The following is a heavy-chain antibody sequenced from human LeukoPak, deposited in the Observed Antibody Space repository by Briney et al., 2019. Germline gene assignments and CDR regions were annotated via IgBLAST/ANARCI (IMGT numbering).Heavy chain of an antibody. CDR1: GYTFTGYY. CDR2: INPNSGGT. J-gene: IGHJ4*02. CDR3: AREQDVAVAGFDY. Sequence: GASVKVSCKASGYTFTGYYMHWVRQAPGQGLEWMGWINPNSGGTNYAQKFQGRVTMTRDTSISIAYMELSRLRSDDTAVYYCAREQDVAVAGFDYWGQGTLVTVSS. V-gene: IGHV1-2*02. D-gene: IGHD6-19*01.